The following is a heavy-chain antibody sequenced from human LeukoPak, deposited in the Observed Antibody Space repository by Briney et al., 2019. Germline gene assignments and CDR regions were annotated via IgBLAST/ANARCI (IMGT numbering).Heavy chain of an antibody. D-gene: IGHD3-9*01. CDR2: ISSSGKTI. V-gene: IGHV3-48*03. CDR1: GFTFSSFE. Sequence: GGSLRLSCAASGFTFSSFEMNWVRQAPGKGLGWVSYISSSGKTIYYADSVKGRFTISRDNAKSSLSLQMNSLRAEDTALYYCARGLRYFDWLPGYWGQGTLVTVSS. CDR3: ARGLRYFDWLPGY. J-gene: IGHJ4*02.